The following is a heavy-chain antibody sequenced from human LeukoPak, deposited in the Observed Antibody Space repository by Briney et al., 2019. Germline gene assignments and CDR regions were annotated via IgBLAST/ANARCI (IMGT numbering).Heavy chain of an antibody. CDR1: GGTFSSYA. V-gene: IGHV1-69*13. CDR3: AREDTATEPSGAFDI. CDR2: IIPIFGTA. J-gene: IGHJ3*02. D-gene: IGHD5-18*01. Sequence: SVKVSCKASGGTFSSYAISWVRQAPGQGLGWMGGIIPIFGTANYAQKFQGRVTITADESTSTAYMELSSLRSEDTAVYYCAREDTATEPSGAFDIWGQGTMVTVS.